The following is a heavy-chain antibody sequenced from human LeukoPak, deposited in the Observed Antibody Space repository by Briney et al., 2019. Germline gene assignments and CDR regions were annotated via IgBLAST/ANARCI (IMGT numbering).Heavy chain of an antibody. Sequence: SETLSLTCAVYGGSFSGYYWSWIRQPPGKGLEWIGEINHSGSTKYNPSLKSRVTISVDTSKNQFSLKLNSVTVADTAVYYCARVSMTTVFWGIAVAGTGAFDIWGQGTMVTVSS. J-gene: IGHJ3*02. D-gene: IGHD6-19*01. CDR1: GGSFSGYY. CDR2: INHSGST. CDR3: ARVSMTTVFWGIAVAGTGAFDI. V-gene: IGHV4-34*01.